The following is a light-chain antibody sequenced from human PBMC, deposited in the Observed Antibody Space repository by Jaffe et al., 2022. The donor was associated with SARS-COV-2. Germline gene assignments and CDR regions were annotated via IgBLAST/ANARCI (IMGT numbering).Light chain of an antibody. CDR3: HVWDSTGDLVV. J-gene: IGLJ3*02. CDR2: DDS. V-gene: IGLV3-21*02. CDR1: NIGSKS. Sequence: SYVLTQPPSVSVAPGQTARITCGGNNIGSKSVHWYQQKPGQAPLLVVYDDSDRPSGIPERFSGSNSGNTATLTITWVEAGDEADYYCHVWDSTGDLVVFGGGTKLTVL.